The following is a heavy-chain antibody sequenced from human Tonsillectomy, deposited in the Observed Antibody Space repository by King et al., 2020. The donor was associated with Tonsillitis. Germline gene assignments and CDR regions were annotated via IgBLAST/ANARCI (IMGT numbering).Heavy chain of an antibody. Sequence: QLQESGPGLVKPSETLSLTCTVSGGSISSYYWSWIRQPPGKGLEWIGYIYNSGSTNYNPSLKSRVTISVDTSKYQFSLRLSSVTAADTAVYYCARTNPHCGGDCYDFDYWGQGTLVTVSS. CDR3: ARTNPHCGGDCYDFDY. CDR1: GGSISSYY. J-gene: IGHJ4*02. V-gene: IGHV4-59*01. CDR2: IYNSGST. D-gene: IGHD2-21*02.